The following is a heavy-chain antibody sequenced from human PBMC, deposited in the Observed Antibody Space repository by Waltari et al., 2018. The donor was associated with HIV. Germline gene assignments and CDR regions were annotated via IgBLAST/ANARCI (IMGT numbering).Heavy chain of an antibody. D-gene: IGHD3-10*01. CDR3: ARETKEGSGSGSYGY. Sequence: QVQLQESGPGLVKPSQTLSLTCTVSGGSISSGDYYWSWIRQPPGKGLEWIGYIYYSGSTYTNPSLKSRVTISVDTSKNQFSLKLSSVTAADTAVYYGARETKEGSGSGSYGYWGQGTLVTVSS. V-gene: IGHV4-30-4*01. J-gene: IGHJ4*02. CDR2: IYYSGST. CDR1: GGSISSGDYY.